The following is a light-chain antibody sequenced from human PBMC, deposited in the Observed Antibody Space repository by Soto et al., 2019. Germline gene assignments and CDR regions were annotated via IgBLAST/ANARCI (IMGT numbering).Light chain of an antibody. J-gene: IGKJ5*01. Sequence: DIQVTQSPSTLSASVGDRVTFTCRASQSISSWLAWYQQKPGKAPKALIYDASTLRSGVPSRFSGGGSGTEFTLTISSLQPDDFATYYCQQYNTYSTFGQGTRLEIK. CDR2: DAS. V-gene: IGKV1-5*01. CDR1: QSISSW. CDR3: QQYNTYST.